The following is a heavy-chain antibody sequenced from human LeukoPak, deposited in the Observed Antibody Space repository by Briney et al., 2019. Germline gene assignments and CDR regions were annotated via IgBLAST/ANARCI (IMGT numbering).Heavy chain of an antibody. CDR3: ARGEYSNSYYFYYMDV. V-gene: IGHV4-4*07. CDR1: GGSISSYY. Sequence: SGTLSLTCTVSGGSISSYYWTWIRQPAGKGLEWIGRFYTSGSIHYNPSLESRVSLSVDTSKNHFSLRLSSVTAADTAVYYCARGEYSNSYYFYYMDVWGKGTTVTVSS. D-gene: IGHD6-6*01. CDR2: FYTSGSI. J-gene: IGHJ6*03.